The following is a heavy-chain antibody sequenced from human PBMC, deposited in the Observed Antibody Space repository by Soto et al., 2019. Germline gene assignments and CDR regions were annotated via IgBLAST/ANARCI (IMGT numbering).Heavy chain of an antibody. Sequence: ASVKVSCKASGGTFSSYAISWVRQAPGQGLEWMGGIIPIFGTANYAQKFQGRVTITADESTSTAYMELSSLRSEDTAVYYCAGGFWSGYRYYFDYWGQGTLVTVSS. CDR3: AGGFWSGYRYYFDY. D-gene: IGHD3-3*01. CDR2: IIPIFGTA. CDR1: GGTFSSYA. J-gene: IGHJ4*02. V-gene: IGHV1-69*13.